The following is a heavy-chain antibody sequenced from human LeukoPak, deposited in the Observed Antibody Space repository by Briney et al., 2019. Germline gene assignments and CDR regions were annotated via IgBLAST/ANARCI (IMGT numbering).Heavy chain of an antibody. D-gene: IGHD3-22*01. V-gene: IGHV3-53*01. J-gene: IGHJ3*01. Sequence: PGGSLRLSCAASGFSVRTNYMSWVRQAPGKALEWVSVISSGGTIRYADSVKGRFTISRDNSRDTLHLQMNSLRVDHTALHYPVRAVHHLFYSDSSGYYGDAFDVWGQGTVVTVSS. CDR3: VRAVHHLFYSDSSGYYGDAFDV. CDR2: ISSGGTI. CDR1: GFSVRTNY.